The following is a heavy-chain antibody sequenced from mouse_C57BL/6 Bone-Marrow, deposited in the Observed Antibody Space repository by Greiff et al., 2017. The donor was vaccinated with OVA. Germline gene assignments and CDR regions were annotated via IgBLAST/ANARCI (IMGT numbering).Heavy chain of an antibody. J-gene: IGHJ1*03. D-gene: IGHD2-12*01. Sequence: VQLQQSGAELVRPGASVTLSCKASGYTFTDYEMHWVKQTPVHGLEWIGAIDPETGGTAYNQKFKGKAILTADKSSSTAYMELRSLTSEDSAVYYCTIEEDDYWYFDVWGTGTTVTVSS. CDR2: IDPETGGT. CDR1: GYTFTDYE. CDR3: TIEEDDYWYFDV. V-gene: IGHV1-15*01.